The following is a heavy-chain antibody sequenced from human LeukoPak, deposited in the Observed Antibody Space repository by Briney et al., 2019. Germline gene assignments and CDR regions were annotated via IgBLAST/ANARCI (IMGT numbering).Heavy chain of an antibody. CDR1: GFTFSSYW. J-gene: IGHJ5*02. Sequence: TGGSLRLSCAASGFTFSSYWMSWVRQAPGKGLEWVANIKQDGSEKYYVDSVKGRFTISRDNAKNSLYLQMNSLRAEDTAVYYCARDHYYYGSGSHAWFDPWGQGTLVTVSS. CDR3: ARDHYYYGSGSHAWFDP. CDR2: IKQDGSEK. D-gene: IGHD3-10*01. V-gene: IGHV3-7*01.